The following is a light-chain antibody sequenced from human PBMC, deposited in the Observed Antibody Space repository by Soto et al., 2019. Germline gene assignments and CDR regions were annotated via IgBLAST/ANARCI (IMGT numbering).Light chain of an antibody. CDR2: DAS. V-gene: IGKV3-11*01. CDR1: QSVSSY. CDR3: QQRSNWPVT. Sequence: EIVLTQSPATLSLSPGERATLSCRASQSVSSYLAWYQQKPGQAPRLLIYDASSRATGIPARFSGSGSGTEFTLTIRSLEPEDFAVYYCQQRSNWPVTFGQGTRVEIK. J-gene: IGKJ1*01.